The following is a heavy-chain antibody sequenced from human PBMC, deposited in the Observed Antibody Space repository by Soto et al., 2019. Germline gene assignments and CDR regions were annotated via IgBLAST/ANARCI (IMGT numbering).Heavy chain of an antibody. V-gene: IGHV4-34*01. CDR2: INHSGST. J-gene: IGHJ4*02. CDR1: GGSFSGYY. Sequence: SETLSLTCAVYGGSFSGYYWSWIRQPPGKGLEWIGEINHSGSTNYNPSLKSRVTISVDTSKNQFSLKLSSVTAADTAVYYCARGGAFVVTAIQGGYFDYWGQGTLVTVSS. D-gene: IGHD2-21*02. CDR3: ARGGAFVVTAIQGGYFDY.